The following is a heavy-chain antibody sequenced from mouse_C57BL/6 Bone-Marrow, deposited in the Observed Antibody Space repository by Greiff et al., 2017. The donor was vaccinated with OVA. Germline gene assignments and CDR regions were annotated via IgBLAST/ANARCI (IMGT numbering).Heavy chain of an antibody. D-gene: IGHD1-3*01. Sequence: VQVLQSGPGLVAPSPSLSLSCTVSGFSFTSYGVHWVRQSPGQGLEWLGMIWRVGSTNYNSALKSRLSISKDNSKSQVFLKMNSRQTDDTDRYYCASGSGWGQGTLVTVSA. J-gene: IGHJ3*02. CDR3: ASGSG. CDR2: IWRVGST. V-gene: IGHV2-6*01. CDR1: GFSFTSYG.